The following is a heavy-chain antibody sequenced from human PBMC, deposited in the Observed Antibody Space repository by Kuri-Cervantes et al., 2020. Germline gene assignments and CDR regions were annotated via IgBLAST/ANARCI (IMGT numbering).Heavy chain of an antibody. J-gene: IGHJ6*03. V-gene: IGHV3-74*01. Sequence: GGSLRLSCAASGFTFSSYWMHWVRQAPGKGLVWVSRINSDGSSTSYADSVKGRFTISRDNAKNSLYLQMNSLRAEDTALYYCAKGGQYYYYYMDVWGKGTTVTVSS. CDR2: INSDGSST. CDR1: GFTFSSYW. CDR3: AKGGQYYYYYMDV.